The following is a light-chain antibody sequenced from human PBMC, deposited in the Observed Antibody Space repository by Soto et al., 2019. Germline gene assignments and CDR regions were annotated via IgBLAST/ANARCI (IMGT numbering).Light chain of an antibody. CDR1: QSVSSSH. J-gene: IGKJ2*01. CDR2: GAS. CDR3: QQYGSSPYT. Sequence: EIVLTQSPGTLSLSPGERATLSCRASQSVSSSHLAWYQQKPGQAPRLFMYGASNRATGIPDRFSGSGSGKDFTLTISRLEPEDFAVYFCQQYGSSPYTFGQGTKLEI. V-gene: IGKV3-20*01.